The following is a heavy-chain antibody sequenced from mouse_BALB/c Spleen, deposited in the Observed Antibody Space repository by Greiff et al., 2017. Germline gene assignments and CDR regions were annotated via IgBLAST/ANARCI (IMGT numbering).Heavy chain of an antibody. CDR3: ARLWGYDAGFAY. V-gene: IGHV1-22*01. J-gene: IGHJ3*01. CDR2: ISCYNGAT. Sequence: VQLQQSGPELVKPGASVKMSCKASGYTFTGYYMHWVKQSHGKSLEWIGYISCYNGATSYNQKFKGKATFTADTSSNTAYMQLSSLTSEDSAVYYCARLWGYDAGFAYWGQGTLVTVSA. CDR1: GYTFTGYY. D-gene: IGHD2-2*01.